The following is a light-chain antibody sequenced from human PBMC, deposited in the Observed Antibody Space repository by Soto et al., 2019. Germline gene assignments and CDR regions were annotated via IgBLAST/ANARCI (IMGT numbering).Light chain of an antibody. CDR3: QQYNHYSGLT. J-gene: IGKJ4*01. Sequence: TQITQAPSCHSASVRATVSITLRVSQSISNYLNWYQQKPGKAPKLLIYTASSLQSGVPSRFSGSGSGTELALTISSLQPDDFATYYCQQYNHYSGLTLGGGTRVDIK. CDR1: QSISNY. V-gene: IGKV1-5*01. CDR2: TAS.